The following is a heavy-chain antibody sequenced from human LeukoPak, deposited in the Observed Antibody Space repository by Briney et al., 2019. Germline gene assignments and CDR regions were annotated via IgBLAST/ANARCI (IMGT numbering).Heavy chain of an antibody. CDR3: ARDAYCSGGNCYSWYFDL. D-gene: IGHD2-15*01. CDR1: GFTFSTYP. J-gene: IGHJ2*01. Sequence: PGRSLRLSCAAPGFTFSTYPMHWVRQAPGKGLEWVAVIWYDESSQYYADSVKGRFSISRDNSKNTLFLQMNSLRAEDTAVYFCARDAYCSGGNCYSWYFDLWGRGTLVTVSS. CDR2: IWYDESSQ. V-gene: IGHV3-30*04.